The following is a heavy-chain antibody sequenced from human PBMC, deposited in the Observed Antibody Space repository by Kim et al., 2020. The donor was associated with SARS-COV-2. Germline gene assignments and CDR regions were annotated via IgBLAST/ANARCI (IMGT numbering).Heavy chain of an antibody. D-gene: IGHD3-3*01. V-gene: IGHV1-2*06. J-gene: IGHJ6*02. Sequence: ASVKVSCKASGYTFTGYYMHWVRQAPGQGLEWMGRINPNSGGTNYAQKCQGRVTMTRDTSISTAYMELSRLRSDDTAVYYCARDRNTIFGVVFIPDRYAMDVWGQGTTVTVSS. CDR2: INPNSGGT. CDR3: ARDRNTIFGVVFIPDRYAMDV. CDR1: GYTFTGYY.